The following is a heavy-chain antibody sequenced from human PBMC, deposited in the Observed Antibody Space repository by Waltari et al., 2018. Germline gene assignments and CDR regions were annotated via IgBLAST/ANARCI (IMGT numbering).Heavy chain of an antibody. CDR1: GGSISSYY. J-gene: IGHJ3*02. Sequence: QVQLQESGPGLVKPSETLSLTCTVSGGSISSYYWSWIRQPPGKGLEWIGYIYYSGSTNYNPSLKSRVTISVDTSKNQFSRKLSSGTAADTAVYYCATINCSGGSCYPEGAFDIWGQGTMVTVSS. V-gene: IGHV4-59*01. D-gene: IGHD2-15*01. CDR2: IYYSGST. CDR3: ATINCSGGSCYPEGAFDI.